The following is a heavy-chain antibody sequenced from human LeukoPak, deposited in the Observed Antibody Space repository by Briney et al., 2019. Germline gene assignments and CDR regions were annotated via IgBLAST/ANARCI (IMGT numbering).Heavy chain of an antibody. CDR3: ARSRSGIVVVVAATVYMDV. CDR2: INPSGGST. V-gene: IGHV1-46*01. Sequence: ASVKVSCKASGYTFTSYDINWVRQATGQGLEWMGIINPSGGSTSYAQKFQGRVTMTRDTSTSTVYMELSSLRSEDTAVYYCARSRSGIVVVVAATVYMDVWGKGTTVTVSS. J-gene: IGHJ6*03. D-gene: IGHD2-15*01. CDR1: GYTFTSYD.